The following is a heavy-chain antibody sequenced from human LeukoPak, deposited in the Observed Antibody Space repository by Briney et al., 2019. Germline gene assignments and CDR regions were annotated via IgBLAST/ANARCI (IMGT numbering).Heavy chain of an antibody. CDR1: GFTFSSYA. CDR2: ISSNGGST. Sequence: QPGGSLRLSCSASGFTFSSYAMHWVRQAPGKGLEYVSAISSNGGSTYYADSVKGRFTISRDNSKNTLYLQMSSLRAEDTAVYYCVKDHCSSTSCYAPAQFDPWGQGTLVTVSS. D-gene: IGHD2-2*01. CDR3: VKDHCSSTSCYAPAQFDP. J-gene: IGHJ5*02. V-gene: IGHV3-64D*09.